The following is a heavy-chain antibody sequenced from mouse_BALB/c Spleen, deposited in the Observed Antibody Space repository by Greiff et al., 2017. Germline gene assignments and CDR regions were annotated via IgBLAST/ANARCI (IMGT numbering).Heavy chain of an antibody. CDR3: ARGEPPIIPYAMDY. J-gene: IGHJ4*01. CDR2: ISSGGST. V-gene: IGHV5-6-5*01. CDR1: GFTFSSYA. D-gene: IGHD1-2*01. Sequence: EVQRVESGGGLVKPGGSLKLSCAASGFTFSSYAMSWVRQTPEKRLEWVASISSGGSTYYPDSVKGRFTISRDNARNILYLQMSSLRSEDTAMYYCARGEPPIIPYAMDYWGQGTSVTVSA.